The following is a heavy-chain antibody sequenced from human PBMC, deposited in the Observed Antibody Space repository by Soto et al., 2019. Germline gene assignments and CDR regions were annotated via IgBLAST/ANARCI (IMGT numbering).Heavy chain of an antibody. CDR3: AMLGGWSGGSSGMDV. J-gene: IGHJ6*02. CDR2: IRRKANSYTT. Sequence: EVQLVESGGGLVQPGGSLRLSCAASGFIFSDYHMDWVRQAPGKGLEWVGRIRRKANSYTTEYAASVKGRFTISRDDSKNSLYLQMNSLKSEDTAVYYGAMLGGWSGGSSGMDVWGQGTTVTVSS. V-gene: IGHV3-72*01. D-gene: IGHD6-19*01. CDR1: GFIFSDYH.